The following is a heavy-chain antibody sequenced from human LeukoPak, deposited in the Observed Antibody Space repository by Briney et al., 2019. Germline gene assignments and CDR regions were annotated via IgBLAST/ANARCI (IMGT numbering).Heavy chain of an antibody. CDR3: AKDLWAGRSGYKGYDY. CDR2: ISWNSGSI. Sequence: SLRLSCAASGFTFDDYAMHWVRQAPGKGLEWVSGISWNSGSIGYADSVKGRFTISRDNSKNTLYLQMNSLRAEDTAVYYCAKDLWAGRSGYKGYDYWGQGTLVTVSS. D-gene: IGHD3-3*01. J-gene: IGHJ4*02. CDR1: GFTFDDYA. V-gene: IGHV3-9*01.